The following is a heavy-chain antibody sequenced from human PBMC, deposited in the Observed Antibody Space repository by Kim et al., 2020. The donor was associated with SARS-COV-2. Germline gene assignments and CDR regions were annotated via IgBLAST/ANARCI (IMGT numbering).Heavy chain of an antibody. J-gene: IGHJ4*02. V-gene: IGHV3-30*01. Sequence: YADSVKGRFTITRDNSKNTLYRQMNSLRAEDTAVYYCARVVRVPARQFDYWGQGTLVTVSS. CDR3: ARVVRVPARQFDY. D-gene: IGHD2-2*01.